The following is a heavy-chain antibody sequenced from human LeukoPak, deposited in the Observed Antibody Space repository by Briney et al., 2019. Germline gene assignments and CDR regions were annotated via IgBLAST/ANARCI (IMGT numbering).Heavy chain of an antibody. V-gene: IGHV3-7*01. CDR1: GFTFSSYW. J-gene: IGHJ4*02. CDR3: ARDYYYDSSGYLY. Sequence: QPGGSLRLSCAASGFTFSSYWMSWVRQAPGKGLEWVANIKQDGSEKYYVDSVKGRFTISRDNAKNSLYLQMNSLRAEDTAVYYCARDYYYDSSGYLYWGQGTLVTVSS. CDR2: IKQDGSEK. D-gene: IGHD3-22*01.